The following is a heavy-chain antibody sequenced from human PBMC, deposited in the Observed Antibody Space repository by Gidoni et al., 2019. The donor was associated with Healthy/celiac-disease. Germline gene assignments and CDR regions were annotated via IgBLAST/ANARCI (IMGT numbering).Heavy chain of an antibody. CDR1: GFTFSSYS. D-gene: IGHD3-10*01. J-gene: IGHJ6*02. Sequence: EAQLVESGGGLVQPGGSLRLSCAASGFTFSSYSMNWVRQAPGKRLELVSYISSSISTIYYADSVKGRFTISRDNAKNSLYLQMNSLRDEDTAVYYCAREGITYYYYGMDVWGQGTTVTVSS. CDR2: ISSSISTI. V-gene: IGHV3-48*02. CDR3: AREGITYYYYGMDV.